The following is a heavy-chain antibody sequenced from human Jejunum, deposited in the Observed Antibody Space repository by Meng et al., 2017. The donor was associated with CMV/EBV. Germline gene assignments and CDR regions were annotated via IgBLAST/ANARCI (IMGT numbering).Heavy chain of an antibody. CDR2: IFYTGGT. D-gene: IGHD5-12*01. V-gene: IGHV4-39*07. Sequence: SSSYYWGWIRQPPGKGLEWIGNIFYTGGTYYNPSLKSRVTMSVDTSKNQFSLKLSSVTAADTAMYFCARDLYSGYINTPRRAFNIWGQGTMVTVSS. CDR1: SSSYY. CDR3: ARDLYSGYINTPRRAFNI. J-gene: IGHJ3*02.